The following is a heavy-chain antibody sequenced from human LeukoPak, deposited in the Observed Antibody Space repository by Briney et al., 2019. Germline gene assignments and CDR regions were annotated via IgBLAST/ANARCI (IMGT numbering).Heavy chain of an antibody. CDR1: GGSFSGYY. D-gene: IGHD2-2*03. V-gene: IGHV4-34*01. CDR2: INHSGST. Sequence: TSETLSLTCAVYGGSFSGYYWSWIRQPPGKGLEWIGEINHSGSTKYNPSLKSRVTISVDTSKNQFSLKLSSVTAAATAVYYCARGRTLGYCSSTSCQRLANYFDYWGQGTLVTVSS. CDR3: ARGRTLGYCSSTSCQRLANYFDY. J-gene: IGHJ4*02.